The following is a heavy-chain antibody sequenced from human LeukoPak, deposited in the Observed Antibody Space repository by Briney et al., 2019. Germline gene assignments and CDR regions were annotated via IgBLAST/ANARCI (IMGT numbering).Heavy chain of an antibody. J-gene: IGHJ4*02. V-gene: IGHV3-7*01. D-gene: IGHD6-13*01. Sequence: GGSLRLSCTASGFIFNDFWMSWVRQAPGEGLEWVANIRQDGGAKNYVDSVKGRFTISGDNAKKSLYLQMNSLRAEDTAVYYCAPPPIAATGNWGQGTLVTVSS. CDR1: GFIFNDFW. CDR3: APPPIAATGN. CDR2: IRQDGGAK.